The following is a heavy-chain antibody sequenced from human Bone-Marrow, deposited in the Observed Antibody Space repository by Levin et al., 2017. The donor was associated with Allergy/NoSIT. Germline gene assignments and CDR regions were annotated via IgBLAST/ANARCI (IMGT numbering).Heavy chain of an antibody. V-gene: IGHV1-8*01. J-gene: IGHJ6*04. CDR1: GYTFSTYD. D-gene: IGHD2-2*01. CDR2: MNPNSGNT. CDR3: ARAVRNQLVSDV. Sequence: GASVKVSCKASGYTFSTYDITWVRQATGQGLEWVGWMNPNSGNTGYAQRFQGRVTMTRDTSISTAYMELSSLTSEDTAVYYCARAVRNQLVSDVWGKGTTVSVSS.